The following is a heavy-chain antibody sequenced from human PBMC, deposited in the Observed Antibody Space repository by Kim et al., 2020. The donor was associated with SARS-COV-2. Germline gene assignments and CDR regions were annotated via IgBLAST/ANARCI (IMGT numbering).Heavy chain of an antibody. D-gene: IGHD6-13*01. Sequence: SETLSLTCTVSGGSISSYYWSWIRQPPGKGLEWIGYIYYSGSTNYNPSLKSRVTISVDTSKNQFSLKLSSVTAADTAVYYCARDGSQQLVRGPEGNYYGMDVWGQGTTVTVSS. CDR2: IYYSGST. CDR1: GGSISSYY. J-gene: IGHJ6*02. CDR3: ARDGSQQLVRGPEGNYYGMDV. V-gene: IGHV4-59*01.